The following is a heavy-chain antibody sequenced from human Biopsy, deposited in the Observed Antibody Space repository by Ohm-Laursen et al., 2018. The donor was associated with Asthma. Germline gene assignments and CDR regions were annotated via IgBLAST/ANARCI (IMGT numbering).Heavy chain of an antibody. V-gene: IGHV3-53*01. Sequence: SLRLSCVASGFADSRDYMFRVRPARGKGREWVSVIYSGGTSHTADSVRGRFTISRDYSKNTLYLQMHSLRAEDTAVYYCARGDSSNWSHYYFNYWGQGTLVTVSS. J-gene: IGHJ4*02. CDR2: IYSGGTS. CDR3: ARGDSSNWSHYYFNY. D-gene: IGHD3-22*01. CDR1: GFADSRDY.